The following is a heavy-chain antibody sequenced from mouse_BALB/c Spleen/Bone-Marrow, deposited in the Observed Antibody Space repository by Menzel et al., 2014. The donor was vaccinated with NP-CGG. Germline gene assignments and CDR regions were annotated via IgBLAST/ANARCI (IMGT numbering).Heavy chain of an antibody. CDR3: ARTGTDRYFDV. CDR1: GYTFSSYW. V-gene: IGHV1-9*01. Sequence: VQLQESGAELMKPGASVKISCKATGYTFSSYWIEWVKQRPGHGLEWIGEILPGSGSTNYNEKFKGKATFTADTSSNTAYMQLSSLTSADSAVYYCARTGTDRYFDVWGAGTTVTVSS. CDR2: ILPGSGST. D-gene: IGHD4-1*01. J-gene: IGHJ1*01.